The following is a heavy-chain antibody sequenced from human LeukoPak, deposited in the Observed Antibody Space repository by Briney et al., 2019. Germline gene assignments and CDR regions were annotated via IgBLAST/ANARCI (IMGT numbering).Heavy chain of an antibody. CDR2: INPNSGGT. J-gene: IGHJ4*02. D-gene: IGHD1-1*01. Sequence: ASVKVSCKAFGYTFTGYYMHWVRQAPGQGLEWMGWINPNSGGTNYAQKFQGRVTMTRDTSISTAYMELSRPRSDDTAVYYCARTRTTGTTAFDYWGQGTLVTVSS. CDR3: ARTRTTGTTAFDY. CDR1: GYTFTGYY. V-gene: IGHV1-2*02.